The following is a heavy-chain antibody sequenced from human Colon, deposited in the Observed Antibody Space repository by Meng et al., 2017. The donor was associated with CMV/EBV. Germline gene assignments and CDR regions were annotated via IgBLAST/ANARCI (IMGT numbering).Heavy chain of an antibody. CDR1: GFTFSSYS. CDR2: ISSSSSYI. CDR3: ARGAYCTTSACETSLFDF. V-gene: IGHV3-21*01. D-gene: IGHD2-8*01. J-gene: IGHJ4*02. Sequence: GGSLRLSCAASGFTFSSYSMNWVRQAPGKGLEWVSSISSSSSYIYYADSVKGRFTISRDNAKNSLYLQMNSLRAEDTAVYYCARGAYCTTSACETSLFDFWGQGTLVTVSS.